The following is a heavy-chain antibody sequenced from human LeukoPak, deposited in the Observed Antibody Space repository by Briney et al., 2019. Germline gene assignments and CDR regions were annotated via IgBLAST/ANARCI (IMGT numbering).Heavy chain of an antibody. CDR3: ARDAPPVRYDILTGPRAHFDY. CDR2: MNPNSGNT. Sequence: ASVKVSCKASGYTFTSYDINWVRQATGQGLEWMGWMNPNSGNTGYAQKFQGRVTMTRNTSISTAYMELSSLRSEDTAVYYCARDAPPVRYDILTGPRAHFDYWGQGTLVTVSS. V-gene: IGHV1-8*01. J-gene: IGHJ4*02. D-gene: IGHD3-9*01. CDR1: GYTFTSYD.